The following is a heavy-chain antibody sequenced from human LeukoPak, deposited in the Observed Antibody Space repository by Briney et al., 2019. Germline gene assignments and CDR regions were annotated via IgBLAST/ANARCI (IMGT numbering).Heavy chain of an antibody. D-gene: IGHD3-3*01. J-gene: IGHJ4*02. Sequence: ETLSLTCTVSGGSISSGGYYWSWARQAPGKGLEWVSAISGSGGSTYYADSVKGRFTISRDNSKNTLYLQMNSLRAEDTAVYYCAKTGSIGYDFWSGYYRFSTYYFDYWGQGTLVTVSS. CDR1: GGSISSGGYY. CDR2: ISGSGGST. CDR3: AKTGSIGYDFWSGYYRFSTYYFDY. V-gene: IGHV3-23*01.